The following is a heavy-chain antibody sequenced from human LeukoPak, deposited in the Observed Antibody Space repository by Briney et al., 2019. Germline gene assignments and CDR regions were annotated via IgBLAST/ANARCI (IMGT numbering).Heavy chain of an antibody. J-gene: IGHJ4*02. CDR2: INHGGST. CDR1: GGSFSGYY. V-gene: IGHV4-34*01. D-gene: IGHD4-17*01. CDR3: AREDTVTRVLDY. Sequence: SETLSLTCAVYGGSFSGYYWSWIRQPPGKGLEWIGEINHGGSTNYNPSLKSRVTISVDTSKNQFSLKLSSVTAADTAVYYCAREDTVTRVLDYWGQGTLVTVSS.